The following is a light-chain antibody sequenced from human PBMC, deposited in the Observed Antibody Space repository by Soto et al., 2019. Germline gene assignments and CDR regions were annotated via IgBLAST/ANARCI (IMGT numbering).Light chain of an antibody. CDR1: QGIGSY. V-gene: IGKV1-8*01. CDR3: QKYNCAPWT. Sequence: AIRMTQSPSSFSASTGDRVTITCRASQGIGSYLAWFQQKSGTAPQLLIYAASTLQSGIPSRFSGSGSGTDFTPTLSCLQSEDFATYYCQKYNCAPWTFGQGTKVEIK. J-gene: IGKJ1*01. CDR2: AAS.